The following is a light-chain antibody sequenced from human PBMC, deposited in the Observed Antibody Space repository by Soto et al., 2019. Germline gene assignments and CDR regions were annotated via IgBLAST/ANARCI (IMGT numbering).Light chain of an antibody. CDR2: ENN. CDR3: GTWDSSLSAKV. J-gene: IGLJ3*02. Sequence: QSVLTQPPSVSAAPGQKVTISCSGSSSNIGNNYVSWYQQLPGTAPKLLIYENNKRPSGIPDRFSGSKSGTSATLGITGLQTGDEADYYCGTWDSSLSAKVFGGGTTLTVL. CDR1: SSNIGNNY. V-gene: IGLV1-51*02.